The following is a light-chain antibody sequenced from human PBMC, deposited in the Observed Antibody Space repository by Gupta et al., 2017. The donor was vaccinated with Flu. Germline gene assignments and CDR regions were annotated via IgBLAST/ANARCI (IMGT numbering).Light chain of an antibody. CDR3: QSADNSGTSWV. Sequence: GQTASITGSGDTFANQYVYWYQQKPGQAPKLVIYNDSERPSGIPERFSGSNSGTTPTLTISGVQAEDEADYYCQSADNSGTSWVFGGGTKLTVL. CDR1: TFANQY. CDR2: NDS. J-gene: IGLJ3*02. V-gene: IGLV3-25*03.